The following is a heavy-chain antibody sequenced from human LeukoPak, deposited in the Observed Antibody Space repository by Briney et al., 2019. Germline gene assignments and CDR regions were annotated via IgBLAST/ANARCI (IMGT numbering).Heavy chain of an antibody. V-gene: IGHV3-23*01. Sequence: GGSLRLSCAASGLTFSTYAMTWIRQAPGKGLNWVSSITSSAKTYYADSVKGRFTIFRDNSKNTLYLQMDSLRDEDTAIYYCATVTDGWYALWGQGPLVTVSS. J-gene: IGHJ4*02. CDR2: ITSSAKT. CDR3: ATVTDGWYAL. D-gene: IGHD6-19*01. CDR1: GLTFSTYA.